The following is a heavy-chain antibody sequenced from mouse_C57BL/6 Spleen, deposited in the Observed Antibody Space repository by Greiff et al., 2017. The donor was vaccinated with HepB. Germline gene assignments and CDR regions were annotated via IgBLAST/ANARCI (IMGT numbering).Heavy chain of an antibody. D-gene: IGHD2-2*01. CDR3: AREGDGYGDAMDY. V-gene: IGHV1-64*01. CDR1: GYTFTSYW. Sequence: QVQLQQPGAELVKPGASVKLSCKASGYTFTSYWMHWVKQRPGQGLEWIGMIHPNSGSTNYNEKFKSKATLTVDKSSSTAYMQLSSLTSEDSAVYYCAREGDGYGDAMDYWGQGTSVTVSS. J-gene: IGHJ4*01. CDR2: IHPNSGST.